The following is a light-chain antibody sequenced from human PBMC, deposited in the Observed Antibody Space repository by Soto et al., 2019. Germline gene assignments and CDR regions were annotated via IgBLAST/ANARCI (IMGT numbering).Light chain of an antibody. CDR3: QQYNHWPLT. J-gene: IGKJ4*01. V-gene: IGKV3-20*01. Sequence: EIVLTQSPGTLSLSPGERATLSCRASQSVSSSYLAWYQQKPGQAPGLLIYGASSRATGIPDRFSGSGSGTEFTLTISSLQSEDFAVYYCQQYNHWPLTFGGGTKVDIK. CDR2: GAS. CDR1: QSVSSSY.